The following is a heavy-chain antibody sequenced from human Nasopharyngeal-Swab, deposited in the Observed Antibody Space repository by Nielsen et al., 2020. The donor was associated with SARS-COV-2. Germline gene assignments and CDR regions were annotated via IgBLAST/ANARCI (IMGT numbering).Heavy chain of an antibody. CDR3: ARPPPWYYYGMDV. J-gene: IGHJ6*02. V-gene: IGHV3-11*04. CDR1: GFTFRAYY. CDR2: ISSSGSTI. Sequence: GGSLRLSCAASGFTFRAYYMSWIRQAPGKGLEWVSYISSSGSTIYYADSVKGRFTISRDNAKNSLYLQMNSLRAEDTAVYYCARPPPWYYYGMDVWGQGTTVTVSS.